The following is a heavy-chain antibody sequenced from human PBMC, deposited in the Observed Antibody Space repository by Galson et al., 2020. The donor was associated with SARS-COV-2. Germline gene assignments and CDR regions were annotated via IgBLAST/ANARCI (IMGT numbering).Heavy chain of an antibody. CDR2: VYYSGVA. D-gene: IGHD3-3*01. CDR1: GDSISSGTYQ. CDR3: ARAFFVLRFLERSTHNWFDP. J-gene: IGHJ5*02. V-gene: IGHV4-39*07. Sequence: SETLSLTCTVSGDSISSGTYQWGWIRQPPGKRPQWIGTVYYSGVAYYNPSLQSRVTLSVDTSKNQFSLKLSSVTAADTAVYYCARAFFVLRFLERSTHNWFDPWGQGTLVSVSS.